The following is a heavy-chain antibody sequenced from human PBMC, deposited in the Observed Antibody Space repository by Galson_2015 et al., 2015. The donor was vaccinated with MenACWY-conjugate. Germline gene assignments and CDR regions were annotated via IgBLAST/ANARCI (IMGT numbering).Heavy chain of an antibody. D-gene: IGHD4-23*01. J-gene: IGHJ4*02. CDR1: GGTFSTYV. Sequence: SVKVSCKASGGTFSTYVFDWVRQAPGQGLEWMGGITPMFGTAKYAQKFQGRVTITADKSTSTAYMELSNLRSEDTGVYYCAREGKANDYGGNSADYWGQGTLVTVSS. CDR2: ITPMFGTA. CDR3: AREGKANDYGGNSADY. V-gene: IGHV1-69*06.